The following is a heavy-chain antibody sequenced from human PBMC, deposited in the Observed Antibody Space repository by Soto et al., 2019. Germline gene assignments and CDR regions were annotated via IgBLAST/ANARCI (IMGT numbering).Heavy chain of an antibody. D-gene: IGHD3-10*01. CDR1: GGTLSDHG. CDR2: TIPVFNTA. V-gene: IGHV1-69*06. CDR3: ARGVYGSWNYYNGPSAFDI. J-gene: IGHJ3*02. Sequence: QVQLEQSGAEVKKPGSSVKVSCKASGGTLSDHGVAWLRQAPGQGLEWMGGTIPVFNTAKYAQKFQGRVTVTVDKFTNIASMELTSLRSEDTAFYFCARGVYGSWNYYNGPSAFDIWGQGTMVIVSS.